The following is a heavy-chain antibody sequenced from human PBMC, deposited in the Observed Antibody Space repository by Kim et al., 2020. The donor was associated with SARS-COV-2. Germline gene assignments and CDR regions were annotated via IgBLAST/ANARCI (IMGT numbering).Heavy chain of an antibody. D-gene: IGHD3-3*01. V-gene: IGHV3-11*05. J-gene: IGHJ6*02. CDR3: ARDHTTIFGVVIKGGMDV. Sequence: KGRFTISRDNAKNSLYLQMNSLRAEDAAVYYCARDHTTIFGVVIKGGMDVWGQGTTVTVSS.